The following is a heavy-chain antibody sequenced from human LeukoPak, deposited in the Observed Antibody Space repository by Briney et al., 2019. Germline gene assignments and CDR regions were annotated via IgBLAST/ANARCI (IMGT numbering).Heavy chain of an antibody. Sequence: ASVKVSCKTSGYTFIGHYIHWVRQAPGQGLEWMGWINPKNGGANYAPRFRGRVTMTRDRSTSTVYMELTRPTSDDTAVYYCARTSFWESPVNWFDPWGQGTLVTVSS. CDR2: INPKNGGA. CDR3: ARTSFWESPVNWFDP. V-gene: IGHV1-2*07. J-gene: IGHJ5*02. CDR1: GYTFIGHY. D-gene: IGHD3-16*01.